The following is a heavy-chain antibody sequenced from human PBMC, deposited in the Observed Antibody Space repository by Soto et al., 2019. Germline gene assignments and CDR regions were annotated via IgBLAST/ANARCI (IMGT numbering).Heavy chain of an antibody. D-gene: IGHD3-10*01. CDR1: GYTFTAYY. J-gene: IGHJ4*02. Sequence: GASVKVSCKASGYTFTAYYIHWVRQAPGQGLEWMGWINPNGGGTKYAQKFQGRVTMTRDTSINTAYMELTRLTSDDTAVYYCARAVHTMIQGVRFRVDQWRQGTLVTVSS. CDR3: ARAVHTMIQGVRFRVDQ. V-gene: IGHV1-2*02. CDR2: INPNGGGT.